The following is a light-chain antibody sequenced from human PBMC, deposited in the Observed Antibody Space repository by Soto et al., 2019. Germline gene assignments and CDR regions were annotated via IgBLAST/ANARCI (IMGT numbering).Light chain of an antibody. V-gene: IGKV1-9*01. J-gene: IGKJ3*01. CDR3: QQLTSYPRT. CDR1: QGISSY. Sequence: IQLTQSPSFLSASVGDRVRITCRASQGISSYIAWYQQKPGKAPKLLIYAASTLQSGVPSRFGGSGSGTDFTLTISSLQPEDFATYYCQQLTSYPRTFGPGTKVDIK. CDR2: AAS.